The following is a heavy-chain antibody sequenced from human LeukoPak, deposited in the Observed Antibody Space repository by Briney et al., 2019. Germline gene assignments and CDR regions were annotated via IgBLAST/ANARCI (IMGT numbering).Heavy chain of an antibody. V-gene: IGHV1-24*01. Sequence: ASVKVSCKVSGYTLTELSMHWVRQAPGKGLEWMGGFDPEDGETIYAQKFQGRVTITADKSTSTAYLELSSLRSEDTAVYYCASSRRGSWQDYYFYYYMDVWGKGTTVTVSS. D-gene: IGHD6-13*01. CDR1: GYTLTELS. CDR2: FDPEDGET. CDR3: ASSRRGSWQDYYFYYYMDV. J-gene: IGHJ6*03.